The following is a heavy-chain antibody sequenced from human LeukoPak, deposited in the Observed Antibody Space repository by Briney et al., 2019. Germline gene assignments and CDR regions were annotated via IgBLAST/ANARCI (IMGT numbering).Heavy chain of an antibody. CDR3: ARDSASVWFGELSGWFAP. CDR2: ISTSSSYI. V-gene: IGHV3-21*01. CDR1: GFTFSSYS. Sequence: GGSLRLSCAASGFTFSSYSMSWVRQAPGKGLEWVSSISTSSSYIYYADSVKGRFTTSRDNAKYSLYLQMNSLRAEDTAVYYCARDSASVWFGELSGWFAPWGQGSLVTVSS. D-gene: IGHD3-10*01. J-gene: IGHJ5*02.